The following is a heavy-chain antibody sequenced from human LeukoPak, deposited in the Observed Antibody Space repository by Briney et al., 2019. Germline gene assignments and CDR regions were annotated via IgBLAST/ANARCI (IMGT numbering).Heavy chain of an antibody. CDR3: AKADGSGTYYTRPSDY. V-gene: IGHV3-23*01. J-gene: IGHJ4*02. D-gene: IGHD3-10*01. CDR2: ISGSAINT. Sequence: GGSLTLSCAASGFTFSSYAMSWVRQAPGKGLEWVSGISGSAINTYYADSVKGRFTISRDNSQNILYLQMSSPRADDSAVYYCAKADGSGTYYTRPSDYWGQGTLVTVSS. CDR1: GFTFSSYA.